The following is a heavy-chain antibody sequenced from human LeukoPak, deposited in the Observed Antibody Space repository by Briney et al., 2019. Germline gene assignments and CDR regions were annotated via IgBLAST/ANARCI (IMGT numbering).Heavy chain of an antibody. Sequence: PGGSLRLSCAASGFTFSSYSMNWVRPAPGKGLEWVSSVSSSSSYIYYADSVKGRFTISRDNAKNSLYLQMNSLRAEDTAVYYCARGATSEGVIGYWGQGTLVTVSS. D-gene: IGHD3-10*01. CDR2: VSSSSSYI. V-gene: IGHV3-21*01. J-gene: IGHJ4*02. CDR3: ARGATSEGVIGY. CDR1: GFTFSSYS.